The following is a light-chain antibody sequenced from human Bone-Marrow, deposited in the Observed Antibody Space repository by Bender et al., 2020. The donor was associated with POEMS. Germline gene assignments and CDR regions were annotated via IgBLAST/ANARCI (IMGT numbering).Light chain of an antibody. CDR1: SSDIGSYNR. CDR3: CSYAGSYTGV. J-gene: IGLJ3*02. V-gene: IGLV2-11*01. CDR2: DVS. Sequence: QSALTQPPSVSGSPGQSVTIACTGTSSDIGSYNRISWYQQHPGKAPKLIISDVSKRPSGVPDRFSGSKSGNTASLTISGLQAEDEADYYCCSYAGSYTGVFGGGTKLTVL.